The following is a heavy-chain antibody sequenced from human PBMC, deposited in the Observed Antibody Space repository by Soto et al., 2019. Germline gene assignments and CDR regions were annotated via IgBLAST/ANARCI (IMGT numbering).Heavy chain of an antibody. Sequence: ASVKVSCKASGYTFTGYYMHWVRQAPGQGLEWMGWINPNSGGTNYAQKIQGWVTMTRDTSISPAFMELSRLRSDDTAVYYCARALEEQVPYGFDPWGQGTLVTVSS. V-gene: IGHV1-2*04. CDR1: GYTFTGYY. CDR3: ARALEEQVPYGFDP. CDR2: INPNSGGT. D-gene: IGHD1-26*01. J-gene: IGHJ5*02.